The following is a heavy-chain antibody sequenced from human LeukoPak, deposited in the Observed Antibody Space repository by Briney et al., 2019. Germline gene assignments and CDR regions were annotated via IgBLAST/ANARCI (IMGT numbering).Heavy chain of an antibody. Sequence: ASVKVSCKASGYTFTSYGISWVRQAPGQGLEWMGWISAYNGNTNSAQKLQGRVTMTTDTSTSTAYMELRSLRSDDTAVYYCARERIAAAGTYYYGMDVWGQGTTVTVSS. CDR1: GYTFTSYG. J-gene: IGHJ6*02. D-gene: IGHD6-13*01. V-gene: IGHV1-18*01. CDR2: ISAYNGNT. CDR3: ARERIAAAGTYYYGMDV.